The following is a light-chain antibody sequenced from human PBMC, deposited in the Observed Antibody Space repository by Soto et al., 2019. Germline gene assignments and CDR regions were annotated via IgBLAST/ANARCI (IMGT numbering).Light chain of an antibody. CDR1: QSVSSNY. J-gene: IGKJ1*01. V-gene: IGKV3-20*01. CDR3: QQYGTSQWT. CDR2: GAS. Sequence: EIVLMQSPGTLSSSPGERATLSCRASQSVSSNYLAWYQQKPGQAPRLIISGASSRATGIPDRFRGSGSGTDFALTISRLEPEDSGVFYCQQYGTSQWTLGQGTKVDIK.